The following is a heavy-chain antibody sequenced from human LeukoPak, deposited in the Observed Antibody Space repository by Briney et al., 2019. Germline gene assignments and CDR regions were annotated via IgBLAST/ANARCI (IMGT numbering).Heavy chain of an antibody. J-gene: IGHJ4*02. Sequence: HPGGSLRLSCAASGFTFSSYSMNWVRQAPGKGLEWVSYISSSSSTIYYADSVKGRFTISRDNAKNSLYLQMNSLRAEDTAVYYCANRHKGIWSGYYNDYWGQGTLVTVSS. V-gene: IGHV3-48*01. CDR3: ANRHKGIWSGYYNDY. D-gene: IGHD3-3*01. CDR1: GFTFSSYS. CDR2: ISSSSSTI.